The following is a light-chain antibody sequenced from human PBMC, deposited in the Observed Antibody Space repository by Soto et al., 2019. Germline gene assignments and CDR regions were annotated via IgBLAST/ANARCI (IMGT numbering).Light chain of an antibody. V-gene: IGLV1-40*01. Sequence: QSVLTQPPSVSGAPGQRVTISCSGNSSNIGAGFDVHWYQQLPGAAPKLLIYASTNRPSGVPDRFSGSKSDTSASLAITGLQAEDEADYYCSSYTGGNPSYVFGTGTKLTVL. CDR1: SSNIGAGFD. J-gene: IGLJ1*01. CDR3: SSYTGGNPSYV. CDR2: AST.